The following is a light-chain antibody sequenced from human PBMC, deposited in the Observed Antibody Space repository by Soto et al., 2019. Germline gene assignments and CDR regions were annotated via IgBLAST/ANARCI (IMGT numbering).Light chain of an antibody. CDR2: AAS. V-gene: IGKV1-39*01. CDR3: QQSHGIPHT. Sequence: IQMTQSPSSLSASVGDRVTITCRASQTITGYLNWYQQKPGKAPKLLIYAASSLQSGVPSRFSGSGSGTDFTLTISSLQPEDFATYYCQQSHGIPHTFGQGTKLEIK. CDR1: QTITGY. J-gene: IGKJ2*01.